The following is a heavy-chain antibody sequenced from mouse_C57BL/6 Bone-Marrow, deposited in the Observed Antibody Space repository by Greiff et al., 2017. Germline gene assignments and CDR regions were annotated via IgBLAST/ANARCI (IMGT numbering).Heavy chain of an antibody. J-gene: IGHJ3*01. CDR1: GFTFTDYY. D-gene: IGHD2-4*01. Sequence: EVQRVESGGGLVQPGGSLSLSCAASGFTFTDYYMSWVRQPPGKALEWLGFIRNKANGYTTEYSESVKGRFTISRDTSKSVLYLQMTALRAEDRATYYSAISFYSDYAFAYWGQGTLVTVSA. CDR3: AISFYSDYAFAY. CDR2: IRNKANGYTT. V-gene: IGHV7-3*01.